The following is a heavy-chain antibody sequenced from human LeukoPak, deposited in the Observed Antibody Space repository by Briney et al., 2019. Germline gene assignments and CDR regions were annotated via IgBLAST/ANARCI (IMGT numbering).Heavy chain of an antibody. CDR2: ISSSSSYI. CDR1: GFTFSSYS. CDR3: ARGDSSFPFDY. D-gene: IGHD3-22*01. J-gene: IGHJ4*02. Sequence: GGSLRLSCAASGFTFSSYSMNWARQAPGKGLEWVSSISSSSSYIYYADSVKGRFTISRDNAKNSLYLQMNSLRAEDTAVYYCARGDSSFPFDYWGQGTLVTVSS. V-gene: IGHV3-21*01.